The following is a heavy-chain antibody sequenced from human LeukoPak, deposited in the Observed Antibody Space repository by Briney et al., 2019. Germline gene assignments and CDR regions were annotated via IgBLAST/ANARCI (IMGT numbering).Heavy chain of an antibody. V-gene: IGHV1-2*02. Sequence: ASVKFSCKASGYTFTGYYMHWVRQAPGQGLGWMGWINPNSGGTNYAQKFQGRVTMTRDTSISTAYMELSRLRSDDTAVYYCARGPIVGATESKYYFDYWGQGTLVTVSS. CDR2: INPNSGGT. CDR1: GYTFTGYY. CDR3: ARGPIVGATESKYYFDY. D-gene: IGHD1-26*01. J-gene: IGHJ4*02.